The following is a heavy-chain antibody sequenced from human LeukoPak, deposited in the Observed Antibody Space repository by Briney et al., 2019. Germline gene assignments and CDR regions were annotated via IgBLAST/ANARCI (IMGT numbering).Heavy chain of an antibody. CDR3: ARCYGSGRWALDI. J-gene: IGHJ3*02. Sequence: ASVKVSCKASGYTFTNYGISWVRQAPGQGLEWMGWISGYNGDTKYAQKAQGRVTMTTDKFTSTAYMELRSLRSDDTAVYYCARCYGSGRWALDIWGQGTMVTVSS. CDR2: ISGYNGDT. D-gene: IGHD3-10*01. CDR1: GYTFTNYG. V-gene: IGHV1-18*01.